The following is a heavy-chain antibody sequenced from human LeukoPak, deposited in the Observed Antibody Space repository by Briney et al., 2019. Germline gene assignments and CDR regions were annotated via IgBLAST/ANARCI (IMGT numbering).Heavy chain of an antibody. V-gene: IGHV4-30-2*02. CDR2: IYHSGTT. Sequence: PSETLSLTCAVSGGSISSGGYSWSWIRQPPGKGLEWTGYIYHSGTTYYNPSLKSRVTISIDRSKNQFSLQLTSVTAADTAVYYCVSGAEFFQHWGQGTLVTVSS. CDR3: VSGAEFFQH. J-gene: IGHJ1*01. CDR1: GGSISSGGYS.